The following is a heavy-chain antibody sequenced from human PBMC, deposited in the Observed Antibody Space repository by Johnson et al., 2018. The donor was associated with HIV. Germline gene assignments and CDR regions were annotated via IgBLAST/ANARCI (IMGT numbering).Heavy chain of an antibody. CDR2: IFSVGNT. V-gene: IGHV3-66*02. Sequence: VQLVESGGGLVQPGGSLRLSCAASGITVSSNYMSWVRQTPGKGLEWVSVIFSVGNTYYADSVKGRFTISRDNSNNMVYLQRDSLRPEDTAVYYCARDGRDLVRRGAFDIWGQGTVVTVSS. D-gene: IGHD3-10*02. J-gene: IGHJ3*02. CDR1: GITVSSNY. CDR3: ARDGRDLVRRGAFDI.